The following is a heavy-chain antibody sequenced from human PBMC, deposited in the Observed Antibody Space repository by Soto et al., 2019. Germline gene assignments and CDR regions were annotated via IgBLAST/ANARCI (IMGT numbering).Heavy chain of an antibody. Sequence: EVQLVESGGGLVQPGRSMRLSCAASGFTFDDYAMHWVRQAPGKGLEWVSSISWNSGSIAYAGSVKGRFTIPRDNAKNAQHRQTNSLRAENTAWYYCAKEYMRRGGKDDYGMDVWGQGTTVTVSS. CDR3: AKEYMRRGGKDDYGMDV. V-gene: IGHV3-9*01. J-gene: IGHJ6*02. CDR2: ISWNSGSI. CDR1: GFTFDDYA. D-gene: IGHD2-2*01.